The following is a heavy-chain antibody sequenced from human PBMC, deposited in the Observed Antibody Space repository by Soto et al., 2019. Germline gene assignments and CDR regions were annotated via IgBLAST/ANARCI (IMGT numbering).Heavy chain of an antibody. Sequence: GGSLRLSCAASGFTFSSYAMSWVRQAPGKGLEWVSAISGSGDSTYYADYVKGRFTIARDNSKKTQYLQMNSLRAEDMAVFYCAKDQVDIVATITPFDYWGQGILVTVSS. CDR2: ISGSGDST. CDR3: AKDQVDIVATITPFDY. D-gene: IGHD5-12*01. J-gene: IGHJ4*02. CDR1: GFTFSSYA. V-gene: IGHV3-23*01.